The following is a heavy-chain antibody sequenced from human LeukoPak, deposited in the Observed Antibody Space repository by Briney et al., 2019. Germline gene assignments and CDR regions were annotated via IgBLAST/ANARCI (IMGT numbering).Heavy chain of an antibody. V-gene: IGHV3-74*01. CDR3: ARGENLLEWLFHFDY. D-gene: IGHD3-3*01. Sequence: EPGGSLRLSCAASGFSFSTQRMHWVRQAPGKGLVWVSYINIDGRITGYADSVKGRFTISRDNAKNSLYLQMNGLRDEDTAVYYCARGENLLEWLFHFDYWGQGTLATVSS. J-gene: IGHJ4*02. CDR1: GFSFSTQR. CDR2: INIDGRIT.